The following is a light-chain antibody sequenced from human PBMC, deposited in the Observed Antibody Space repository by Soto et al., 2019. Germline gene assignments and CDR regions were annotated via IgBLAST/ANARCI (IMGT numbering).Light chain of an antibody. V-gene: IGKV3-20*01. CDR2: GAS. J-gene: IGKJ1*01. CDR1: QSISSTY. CDR3: QQFHGSPRP. Sequence: EIVLTQSPGTLSLSPGERATLSCRASQSISSTYLAWYQQKPGQAPRLLIDGASSRATGIPDRFSASGPGTDFTLTIRRLAAEDFAVYYCQQFHGSPRPFGQGTKVDIK.